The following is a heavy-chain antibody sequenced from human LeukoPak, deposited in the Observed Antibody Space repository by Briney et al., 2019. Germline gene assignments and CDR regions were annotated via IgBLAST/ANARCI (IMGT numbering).Heavy chain of an antibody. CDR2: ISPGGGPT. V-gene: IGHV3-23*01. J-gene: IGHJ4*02. D-gene: IGHD5-12*01. Sequence: PGGSLRLSCAASGFTFDDYGMNWVRQAPGKGLEWVSGISPGGGPTYYADSVKGRFTISRDDSKSTLYLQMTNLRAEDTAVYYCAKDGAWLRFDDWGQGILVTVSS. CDR1: GFTFDDYG. CDR3: AKDGAWLRFDD.